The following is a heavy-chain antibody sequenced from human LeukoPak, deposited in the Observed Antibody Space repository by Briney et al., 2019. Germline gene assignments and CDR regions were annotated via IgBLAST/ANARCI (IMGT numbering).Heavy chain of an antibody. V-gene: IGHV4-34*01. CDR3: ARSIVVVPAAMGDYYYYYMDV. Sequence: SETLSLTCTVSGGSISSYYWNWIRQPAGKGLEWIGEINHSGSTNYNPSPKSRVTISVDTSKNQFSLKLSSVTAADTAVYYCARSIVVVPAAMGDYYYYYMDVWGKGTTVTVSS. D-gene: IGHD2-2*01. J-gene: IGHJ6*03. CDR2: INHSGST. CDR1: GGSISSYY.